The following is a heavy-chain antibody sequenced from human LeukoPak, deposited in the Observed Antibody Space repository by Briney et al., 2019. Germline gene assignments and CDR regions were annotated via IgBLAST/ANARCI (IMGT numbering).Heavy chain of an antibody. D-gene: IGHD4-23*01. CDR1: GGSISSSSYY. J-gene: IGHJ5*02. V-gene: IGHV4-39*01. Sequence: SETLSLTCTVSGGSISSSSYYWGWIRQPPGKGLEWIGSIYYSGSTYYNPSLKSRVTISVDTSKNQFSLKLSSVTAADTAVYYCARHFMTTVVSGWFDPWGQGTLVTVSS. CDR3: ARHFMTTVVSGWFDP. CDR2: IYYSGST.